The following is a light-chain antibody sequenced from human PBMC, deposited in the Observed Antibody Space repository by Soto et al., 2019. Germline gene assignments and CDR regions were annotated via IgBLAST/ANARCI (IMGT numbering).Light chain of an antibody. CDR3: QQYYSYPALT. Sequence: AIRMTQSPSSFSASTGDRVTITCRASQGISSYLAWYQQKPGKAPKLLIYAGSTLQSGVPSRFSGSGSGTDFTLTISCLQSEDFATYYCQQYYSYPALTFGGGTKVEIK. J-gene: IGKJ4*01. CDR2: AGS. V-gene: IGKV1-8*01. CDR1: QGISSY.